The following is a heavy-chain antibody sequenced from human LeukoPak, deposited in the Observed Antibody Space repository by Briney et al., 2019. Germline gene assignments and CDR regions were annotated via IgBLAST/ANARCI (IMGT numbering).Heavy chain of an antibody. J-gene: IGHJ4*02. Sequence: GRSLRLSCAASGFTFSSYAMHWVRQAPGKGLEWVAVISYDGSNKYYADSVKGRFTISRDNSKNTLYLQMNSLRAEDTAVYYCARATYYYGSGSYDGDYWGQGTLVTVSS. CDR3: ARATYYYGSGSYDGDY. CDR1: GFTFSSYA. D-gene: IGHD3-10*01. CDR2: ISYDGSNK. V-gene: IGHV3-30-3*01.